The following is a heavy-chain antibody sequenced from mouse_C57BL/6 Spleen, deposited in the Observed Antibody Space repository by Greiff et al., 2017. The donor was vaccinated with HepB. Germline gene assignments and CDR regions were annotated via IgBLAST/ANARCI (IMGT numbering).Heavy chain of an antibody. CDR3: ARVYGSPDAMDY. CDR2: IDPSDSET. J-gene: IGHJ4*01. D-gene: IGHD1-1*01. Sequence: VQLQQSGAELVRPGSSVKLSCKASGYTFTSYWMHWVKQRPIQGLEWIGNIDPSDSETHYNQKFKDKATLTVDKSSSTAYMQLSSLTSEDSAVYYCARVYGSPDAMDYWGQGTSVTVSS. V-gene: IGHV1-52*01. CDR1: GYTFTSYW.